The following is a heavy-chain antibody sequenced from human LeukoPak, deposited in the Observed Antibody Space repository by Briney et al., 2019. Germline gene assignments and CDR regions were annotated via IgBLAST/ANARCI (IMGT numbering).Heavy chain of an antibody. CDR2: IYYSGST. V-gene: IGHV4-30-4*08. CDR3: ARSSRD. Sequence: SETLSLTCTVSGGSFGNYYWSWIRQPPGKGLEWIGYIYYSGSTYYNPSLKSRVTISVDTSKNQFSLKLSSVTAADTAVYYCARSSRDWGQGTLVTVSS. CDR1: GGSFGNYY. J-gene: IGHJ4*02. D-gene: IGHD6-19*01.